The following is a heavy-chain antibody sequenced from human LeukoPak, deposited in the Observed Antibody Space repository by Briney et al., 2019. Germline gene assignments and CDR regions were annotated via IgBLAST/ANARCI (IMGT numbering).Heavy chain of an antibody. D-gene: IGHD2-2*01. CDR1: GGSFSGYY. CDR3: ARGVHSSTSFDYYYYMDV. Sequence: SETLSLTCAVYGGSFSGYYWSWIRQPPGKGLERIGEINHSGSTNYNPSLKSRVTISVDTSKNQFSLKLSSVTAADTAVYYCARGVHSSTSFDYYYYMDVWGKGTTVTVSS. CDR2: INHSGST. J-gene: IGHJ6*03. V-gene: IGHV4-34*01.